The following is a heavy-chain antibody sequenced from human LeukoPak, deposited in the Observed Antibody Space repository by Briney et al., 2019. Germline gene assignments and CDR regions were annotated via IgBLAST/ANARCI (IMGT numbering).Heavy chain of an antibody. V-gene: IGHV1-2*02. CDR1: GYTFTGYY. Sequence: SVKLSCKASGYTFTGYYMHWVRQAPGQRLEWIGWINTMSGGTTYAQTCKGRVSMSRDTCISTSYMGLSSLRSDDTGVYFCARDGDTYGYYYYGMDVGGQGTTVTVSS. D-gene: IGHD5-18*01. J-gene: IGHJ6*02. CDR3: ARDGDTYGYYYYGMDV. CDR2: INTMSGGT.